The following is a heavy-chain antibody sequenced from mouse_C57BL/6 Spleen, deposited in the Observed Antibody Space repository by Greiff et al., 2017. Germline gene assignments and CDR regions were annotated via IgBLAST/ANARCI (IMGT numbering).Heavy chain of an antibody. D-gene: IGHD2-4*01. V-gene: IGHV1-64*01. CDR3: AADYDDAMDY. Sequence: VQLQQSGAELVKPGASVKLSCKASGYTFTSYWMHWVKQRPGQGLEWIGMIHPNSGSTNYNEKFTSKATLTVDKSSSTAYMQLSSLTSEDSAVYYCAADYDDAMDYWGQGTSVTVSS. CDR1: GYTFTSYW. J-gene: IGHJ4*01. CDR2: IHPNSGST.